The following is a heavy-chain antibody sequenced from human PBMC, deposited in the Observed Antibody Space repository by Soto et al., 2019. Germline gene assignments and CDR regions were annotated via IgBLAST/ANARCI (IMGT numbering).Heavy chain of an antibody. D-gene: IGHD2-15*01. Sequence: SEPLSLTCAVYGGSFSGYYWRWIRQPPGKGLEWIGKINPSGSTNYNPSLKSRVTISVDTSKNQFSLELSSVTAADTAVYYCARGYCSGGSCYPAGRYYYYYMDVWDKGTTVTGSS. J-gene: IGHJ6*03. CDR1: GGSFSGYY. CDR3: ARGYCSGGSCYPAGRYYYYYMDV. CDR2: INPSGST. V-gene: IGHV4-34*01.